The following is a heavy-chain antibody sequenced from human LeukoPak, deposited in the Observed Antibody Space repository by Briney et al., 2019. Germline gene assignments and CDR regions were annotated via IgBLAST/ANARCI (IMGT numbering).Heavy chain of an antibody. CDR3: ARTEQVDYYMDV. D-gene: IGHD1-14*01. V-gene: IGHV4-38-2*01. CDR2: IYHSGST. CDR1: GYSISSGYY. J-gene: IGHJ6*03. Sequence: SETLSLTCAVSGYSISSGYYWGWIRQPPGKGLEWIGSIYHSGSTSYNPSLKSRVNISVDTSKNQFSLKLSAVTAADTAVYYCARTEQVDYYMDVWGKGTTVTVSS.